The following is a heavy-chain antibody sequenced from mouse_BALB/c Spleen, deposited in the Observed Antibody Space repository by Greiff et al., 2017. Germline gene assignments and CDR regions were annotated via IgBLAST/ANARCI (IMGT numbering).Heavy chain of an antibody. V-gene: IGHV5-4*02. J-gene: IGHJ3*01. D-gene: IGHD2-4*01. CDR3: ARDGDYDGTY. CDR2: ISDGGSYT. CDR1: GFTFSDYY. Sequence: EVHLVESGGGLVKPGGSLKLSCAASGFTFSDYYMYWVRQTPEKRLEWVATISDGGSYTYYPDSVKGRFTISRDNAKNNLYLQMSSLKSEDTAMYYCARDGDYDGTYWGQGTLVTVSA.